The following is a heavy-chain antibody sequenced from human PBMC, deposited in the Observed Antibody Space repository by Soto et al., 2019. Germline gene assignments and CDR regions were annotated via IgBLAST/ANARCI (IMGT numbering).Heavy chain of an antibody. Sequence: EVQLVESGGGLVQPGGSLRLSCVASGFTFRNYWMSWLRQAPGKGLEWVANTNQDGRERYSVDSVKGRFTISRDNDKHSMHLQMNSLRAEDTAVYYCARDGSGYSTDWGQGTLVTVSS. D-gene: IGHD5-18*01. CDR1: GFTFRNYW. CDR2: TNQDGRER. V-gene: IGHV3-7*01. CDR3: ARDGSGYSTD. J-gene: IGHJ4*02.